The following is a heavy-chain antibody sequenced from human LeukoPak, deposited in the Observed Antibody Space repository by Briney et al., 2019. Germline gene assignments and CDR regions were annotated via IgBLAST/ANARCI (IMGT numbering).Heavy chain of an antibody. Sequence: PGGSLRLSCAASGFAFSTYSMNWVRQAPGKGLEWVSSITSISSYIKYSDSVRDRFTISRDDAKNSLYLQMNSLRAEDTAVYYCARVKAGATVENFYYYYMDVWGKGTTVTVSS. V-gene: IGHV3-21*01. D-gene: IGHD1/OR15-1a*01. CDR3: ARVKAGATVENFYYYYMDV. CDR2: ITSISSYI. CDR1: GFAFSTYS. J-gene: IGHJ6*03.